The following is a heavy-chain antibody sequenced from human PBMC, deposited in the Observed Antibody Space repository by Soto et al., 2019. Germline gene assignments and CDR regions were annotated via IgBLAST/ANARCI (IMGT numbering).Heavy chain of an antibody. J-gene: IGHJ3*02. CDR3: ARGSGTDTGDALDI. V-gene: IGHV3-21*06. CDR1: GFTFTRHS. Sequence: VQLVESGGGLVKPGGSLRLSCAASGFTFTRHSMNWVRQAPGKGLEWVSCISGTGTFIYYSDSVKGRFTISRDDAKTSLYLQMTSLSAEDTAVYYCARGSGTDTGDALDIWGPGTMVTVS. CDR2: ISGTGTFI. D-gene: IGHD2-21*02.